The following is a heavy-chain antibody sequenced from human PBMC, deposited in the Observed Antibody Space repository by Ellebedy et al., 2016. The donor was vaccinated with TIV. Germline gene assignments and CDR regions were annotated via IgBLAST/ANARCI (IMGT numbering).Heavy chain of an antibody. D-gene: IGHD6-13*01. V-gene: IGHV1-24*01. CDR2: FDPEDGET. Sequence: ASVKVSCXVSGYTLTELSMHWVRQAPGKGLEWMGGFDPEDGETIYAQKFQGRVTMTEDTSTDTAYMELSSLRSEDTAVYYCAAVSPGAPRNSSSWYGWGQGTLVTVSS. CDR1: GYTLTELS. CDR3: AAVSPGAPRNSSSWYG. J-gene: IGHJ4*02.